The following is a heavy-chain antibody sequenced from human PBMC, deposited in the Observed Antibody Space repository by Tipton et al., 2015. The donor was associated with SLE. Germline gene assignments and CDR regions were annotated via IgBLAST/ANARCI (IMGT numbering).Heavy chain of an antibody. CDR2: ISYDGSNK. J-gene: IGHJ4*02. V-gene: IGHV3-30*19. Sequence: SLRLSCAASGITFSLYGMQWVRQAPGKGLEWVAVISYDGSNKYYADSVKGRFTISRDNSKKTVYLQMNSLRVEDTAVYYCARDGSRSSGPDFDYWGQGTLVTVSS. D-gene: IGHD3-22*01. CDR3: ARDGSRSSGPDFDY. CDR1: GITFSLYG.